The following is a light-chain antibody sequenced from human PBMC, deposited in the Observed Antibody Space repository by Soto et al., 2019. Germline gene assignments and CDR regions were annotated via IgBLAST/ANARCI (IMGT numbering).Light chain of an antibody. CDR2: EVS. V-gene: IGLV2-14*01. CDR1: SSDVSGYNY. Sequence: QSALTQPASVSASPGQSITISCAGTSSDVSGYNYVSWHQQYPGKAPKLMIYEVSNRPSGVSNRFSGSKSGNTASLTISGLQAEDDADYYCSSYTSSSTWVFGGGTKLTVL. J-gene: IGLJ3*02. CDR3: SSYTSSSTWV.